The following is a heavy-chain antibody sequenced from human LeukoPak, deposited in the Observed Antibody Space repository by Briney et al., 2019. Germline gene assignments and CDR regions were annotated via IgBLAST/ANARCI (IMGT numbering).Heavy chain of an antibody. V-gene: IGHV3-74*01. D-gene: IGHD6-19*01. CDR2: INPEGAST. CDR3: ARGTAITAGIDF. CDR1: GSAFSTYW. J-gene: IGHJ4*02. Sequence: GGSLRLSCTASGSAFSTYWMFWVRQAPGKGLVWVSQINPEGASTTYGDPAKGRFTASRDNAKNALHLQMNSLRVDDTAVYYCARGTAITAGIDFWGQGTLVTVSS.